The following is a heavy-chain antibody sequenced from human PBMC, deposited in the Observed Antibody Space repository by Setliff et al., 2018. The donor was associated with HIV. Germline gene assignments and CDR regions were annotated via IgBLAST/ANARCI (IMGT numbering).Heavy chain of an antibody. V-gene: IGHV7-4-1*02. J-gene: IGHJ3*02. CDR1: GYTFTSYA. CDR3: ARHPIAVAGNHDAFDI. D-gene: IGHD6-19*01. CDR2: INTNTGNP. Sequence: ASVKVSCKASGYTFTSYAMNWVRQAPGQGLEWMGWINTNTGNPTYAQGFTGRFVFSLDTSVSTTYLQISSLKAEDTAVYYCARHPIAVAGNHDAFDIWGQGTMVTVSS.